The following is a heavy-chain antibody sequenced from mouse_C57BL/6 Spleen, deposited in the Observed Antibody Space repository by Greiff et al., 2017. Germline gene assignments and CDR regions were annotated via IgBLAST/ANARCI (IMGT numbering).Heavy chain of an antibody. V-gene: IGHV1-18*01. J-gene: IGHJ1*03. CDR2: INPNNGGT. Sequence: EVQRVESGPELVKPGASVKIPCKASGYTFTDYNMDWVKQSHGKSLEWIGDINPNNGGTIYNQKFKGKATLTVDKSSSTAYMELRSLTSEDTAVYYCARKDLYYGSSYWYFDVWGTGTTVTVSS. CDR3: ARKDLYYGSSYWYFDV. D-gene: IGHD1-1*01. CDR1: GYTFTDYN.